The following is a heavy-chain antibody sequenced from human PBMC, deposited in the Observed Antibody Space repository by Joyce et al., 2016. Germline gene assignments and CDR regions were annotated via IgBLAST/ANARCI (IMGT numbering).Heavy chain of an antibody. CDR3: ARYDYGEKGDFDY. CDR1: GDSISNNEW. J-gene: IGHJ4*02. D-gene: IGHD4-17*01. Sequence: QVQLQESGPGLVKPSGTLSLTCAVSGDSISNNEWWSWVRQPPGKGLEWIGESYHSGSTNYNPSRKSRVTMSVDKSKNQFSLKLSSVTAADTAVYYCARYDYGEKGDFDYWGQGTLVIVSS. V-gene: IGHV4-4*02. CDR2: SYHSGST.